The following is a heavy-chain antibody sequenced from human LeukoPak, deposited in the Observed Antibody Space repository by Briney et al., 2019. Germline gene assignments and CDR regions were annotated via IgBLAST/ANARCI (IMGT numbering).Heavy chain of an antibody. CDR2: INHSGST. Sequence: SETLSLTCAVYGGSFSGYYWSWIRQPPGKGLEWIGEINHSGSTNYNPSLKSRVTISVDTSKNQFSLKLSSVTAADTAVYYCARDQCSGGSCYSMVWFDPWGQGTLVTVSS. CDR3: ARDQCSGGSCYSMVWFDP. V-gene: IGHV4-34*01. J-gene: IGHJ5*02. D-gene: IGHD2-15*01. CDR1: GGSFSGYY.